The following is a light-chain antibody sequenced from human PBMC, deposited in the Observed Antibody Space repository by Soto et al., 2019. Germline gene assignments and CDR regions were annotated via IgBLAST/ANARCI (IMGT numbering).Light chain of an antibody. V-gene: IGKV1-5*01. CDR2: DAS. CDR3: QPDNSYSVT. CDR1: QSISSW. J-gene: IGKJ1*01. Sequence: DIQMTQSPSTLSASVGDRVTITCRASQSISSWLAWYQQKPVKDPKLLIYDASSLESGAPSRFSGSGSGTEFTLTISSLQPDDFATYYCQPDNSYSVTFGHGTKVEIK.